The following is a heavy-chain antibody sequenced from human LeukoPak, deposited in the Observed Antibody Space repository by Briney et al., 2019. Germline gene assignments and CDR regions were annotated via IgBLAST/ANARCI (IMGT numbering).Heavy chain of an antibody. CDR2: INGGNGDT. Sequence: ASVKISCKASGHTFISYAIHWVRQAPGQRPEWMGWINGGNGDTNYSQKLQGRVTITRDASAITAYLELNSLRPADTAVYYCTRTLLGATGYFMDYYGMDVWGQGTTVTVS. CDR3: TRTLLGATGYFMDYYGMDV. CDR1: GHTFISYA. D-gene: IGHD3-9*01. J-gene: IGHJ6*02. V-gene: IGHV1-3*01.